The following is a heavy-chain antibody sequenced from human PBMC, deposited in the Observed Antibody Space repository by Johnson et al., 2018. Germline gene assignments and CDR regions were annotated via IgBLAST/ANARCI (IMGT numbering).Heavy chain of an antibody. J-gene: IGHJ4*02. D-gene: IGHD2-8*01. CDR2: IDSDGRT. CDR1: GFTITDNF. V-gene: IGHV3-66*02. CDR3: ARGWCAY. Sequence: VQLVQSGGGLVQPGGSLRLSCAGSGFTITDNFMSWVRQAPGKGLEWVSLIDSDGRTYYADSVRGRFTISRDNSMNTRFLQMNSLRDDDTAVYYCARGWCAYWGQGTLVTVSS.